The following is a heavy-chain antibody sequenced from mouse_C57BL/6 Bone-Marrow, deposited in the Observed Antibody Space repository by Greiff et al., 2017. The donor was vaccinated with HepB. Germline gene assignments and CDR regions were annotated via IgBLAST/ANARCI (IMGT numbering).Heavy chain of an antibody. Sequence: VQLQQSGAELVKPGASVKISCKASGYAFSSYWMNWVKQGPGKGLEWIGQIYPGDGDTNYNGKFKGKATLTADKSSSTAYMQLSSLTSEDSAVYFCARWGLWLYYFDYWGQGTTLTVSS. D-gene: IGHD2-2*01. CDR2: IYPGDGDT. CDR3: ARWGLWLYYFDY. CDR1: GYAFSSYW. J-gene: IGHJ2*01. V-gene: IGHV1-80*01.